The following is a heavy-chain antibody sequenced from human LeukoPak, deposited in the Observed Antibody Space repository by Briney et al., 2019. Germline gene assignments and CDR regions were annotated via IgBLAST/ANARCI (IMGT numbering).Heavy chain of an antibody. CDR3: AKGSAYADF. J-gene: IGHJ4*02. CDR1: GFTFSSYA. Sequence: GRSLRLSCAASGFTFSSYAMHWVRQAPGKGLEWVAIISYDGSDKYYADSVKGRFTISRDNPKNTLSLQMNSLRAEDTAVYYCAKGSAYADFWGQGTLVTVSS. D-gene: IGHD3-3*01. CDR2: ISYDGSDK. V-gene: IGHV3-30-3*01.